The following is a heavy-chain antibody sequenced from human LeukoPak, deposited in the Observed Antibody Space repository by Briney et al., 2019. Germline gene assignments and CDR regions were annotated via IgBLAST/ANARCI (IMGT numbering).Heavy chain of an antibody. Sequence: XXVXXKXSGGTFSSIVISWVRQAPGQGREWMGWISAYNGNTNYAQKLQGRVTITTDTSTSTDYMELRSLRYDDTAVYYCEXXXXXXXXPQYYYYYYMDVWGKGTTVTVSS. CDR3: EXXXXXXXXPQYYYYYYMDV. CDR2: ISAYNGNT. J-gene: IGHJ6*03. V-gene: IGHV1-18*01. CDR1: GGTFSSIV.